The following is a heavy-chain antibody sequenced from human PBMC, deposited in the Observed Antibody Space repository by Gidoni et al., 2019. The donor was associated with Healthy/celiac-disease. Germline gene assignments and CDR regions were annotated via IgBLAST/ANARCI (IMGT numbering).Heavy chain of an antibody. J-gene: IGHJ6*03. D-gene: IGHD4-17*01. Sequence: QVQLVQSGAEVKKPGSSVKVSCKASGGTFSSYAISWVRQAPGQGLEWMGRIIPILGIANYAQKFKGRVTITADKSTSTAYMELSSLRSEDTAVYYCARDLDYGDPNYYYYYYMDVWGKGTTVTVSS. V-gene: IGHV1-69*04. CDR2: IIPILGIA. CDR1: GGTFSSYA. CDR3: ARDLDYGDPNYYYYYYMDV.